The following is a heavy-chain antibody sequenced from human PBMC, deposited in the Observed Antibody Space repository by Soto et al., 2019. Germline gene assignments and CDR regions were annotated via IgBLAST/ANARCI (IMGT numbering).Heavy chain of an antibody. CDR2: ISWNSGNL. D-gene: IGHD4-17*01. Sequence: EVQLVESGGGLVQPGRSLRLPCAASGFTFDDYAMHWVRQGPGKGLEWASSISWNSGNLGYADSVKGRFTISRDNAKNSLYLQMNSLRGEDTALYYCAKGASTTVFAFNDYWGQGTLVTVSS. V-gene: IGHV3-9*01. CDR3: AKGASTTVFAFNDY. CDR1: GFTFDDYA. J-gene: IGHJ4*02.